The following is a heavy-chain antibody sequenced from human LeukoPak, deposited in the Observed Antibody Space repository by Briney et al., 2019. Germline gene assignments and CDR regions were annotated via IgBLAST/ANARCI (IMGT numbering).Heavy chain of an antibody. V-gene: IGHV3-33*01. Sequence: GGSLRLSCAASGFTFSSYGMHWVRQAPGKGLEWVAVIWYDGSNKYYADSVKGRFTISRDNSKNTLYLQMNSLRAEDTAVYYCASGNYYDSSGYYYWGQGTLVTVSP. CDR3: ASGNYYDSSGYYY. CDR2: IWYDGSNK. D-gene: IGHD3-22*01. J-gene: IGHJ4*02. CDR1: GFTFSSYG.